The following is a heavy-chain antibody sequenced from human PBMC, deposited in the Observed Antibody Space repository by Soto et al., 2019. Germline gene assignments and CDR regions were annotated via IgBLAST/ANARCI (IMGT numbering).Heavy chain of an antibody. Sequence: QVQLVESGGGVVQPGRSLRLSCAASGFTFSSYGMHWVRQAPGKGLEWVAVIWYDGSNKYYADSVKGRFTISRDNSKNTLYLQMNSLRAEDTAVYYCARDPGIFRLRFAPLYYYGMDVWGQGTTVTVSS. J-gene: IGHJ6*02. CDR1: GFTFSSYG. V-gene: IGHV3-33*01. CDR2: IWYDGSNK. D-gene: IGHD5-12*01. CDR3: ARDPGIFRLRFAPLYYYGMDV.